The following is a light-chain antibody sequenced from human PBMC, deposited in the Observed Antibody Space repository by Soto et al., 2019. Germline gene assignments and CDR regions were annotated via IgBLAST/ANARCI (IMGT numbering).Light chain of an antibody. CDR3: ISYTSSTTLV. J-gene: IGLJ3*02. Sequence: QSALTQPASVSGSPGQSITISCTGTSSDVANYNYVSWYQQHPGKAPKLMINDVSNRPSGVSNRFSGSKSGNTASLTISGLQAEDEADYYCISYTSSTTLVFGGGTKLTVL. CDR2: DVS. V-gene: IGLV2-14*01. CDR1: SSDVANYNY.